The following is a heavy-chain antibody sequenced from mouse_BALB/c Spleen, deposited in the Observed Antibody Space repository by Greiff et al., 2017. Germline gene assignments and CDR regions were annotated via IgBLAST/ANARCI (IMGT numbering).Heavy chain of an antibody. J-gene: IGHJ4*01. Sequence: DVHLVESGGGLVQPGGSRKLSCAASGFTFSSFGMHWVRQAPEKGLEWVAYISSGSSTIYYADTVKGRFTISRDNPKNTLFLQMTSLRSEDTAMYYCARSGRYGGGAMDYWGQGTSVTVSS. CDR3: ARSGRYGGGAMDY. D-gene: IGHD2-14*01. V-gene: IGHV5-17*02. CDR1: GFTFSSFG. CDR2: ISSGSSTI.